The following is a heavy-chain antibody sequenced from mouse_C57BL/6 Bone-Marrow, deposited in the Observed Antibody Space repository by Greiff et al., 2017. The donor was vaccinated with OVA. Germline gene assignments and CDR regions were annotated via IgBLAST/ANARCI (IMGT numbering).Heavy chain of an antibody. CDR2: IYPSDSET. V-gene: IGHV1-61*01. J-gene: IGHJ3*01. CDR3: ARWGGYDWFAY. Sequence: QVQLQQPGAELVRPGSSVKLSCKASGYTFTSYWMDWVKQRPGQGLEWIGNIYPSDSETHYNQKFKDKATLTVDKSSSTAYMQLSSLTSEDSAVYYCARWGGYDWFAYGGQGTLVTVSA. D-gene: IGHD2-2*01. CDR1: GYTFTSYW.